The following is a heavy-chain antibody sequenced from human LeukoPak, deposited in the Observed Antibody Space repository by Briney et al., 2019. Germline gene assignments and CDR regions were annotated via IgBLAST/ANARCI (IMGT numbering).Heavy chain of an antibody. Sequence: PAGSLRLSCEASGFTFRDYEMNWVRQAPGKGLEWVSYIGNTGSTIYYADSVNGRFTISRDNAKNSLFLQMNSLRAEDTAVYYCARADMAVVPVFDYWGQGTLVTVFS. J-gene: IGHJ4*02. V-gene: IGHV3-48*03. CDR2: IGNTGSTI. CDR3: ARADMAVVPVFDY. D-gene: IGHD6-19*01. CDR1: GFTFRDYE.